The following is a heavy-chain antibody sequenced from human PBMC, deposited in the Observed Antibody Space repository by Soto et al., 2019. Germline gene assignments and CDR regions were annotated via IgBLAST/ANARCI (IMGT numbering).Heavy chain of an antibody. J-gene: IGHJ4*02. CDR1: GYTFTSCD. CDR3: ARGQLSSGWYSFDS. D-gene: IGHD6-19*01. Sequence: ASVKVSCKASGYTFTSCDINWVRQATGQGLEWMGWMNPNSGNTGYAQKFQGRVTMTRNTSISTAYMELSSLRSEDTAVYYCARGQLSSGWYSFDSWGQGTLVTVSS. V-gene: IGHV1-8*01. CDR2: MNPNSGNT.